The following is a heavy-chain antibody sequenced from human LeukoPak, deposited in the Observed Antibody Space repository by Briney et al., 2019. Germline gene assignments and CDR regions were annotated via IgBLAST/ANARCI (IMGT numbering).Heavy chain of an antibody. CDR2: IYYSGST. J-gene: IGHJ1*01. CDR3: ATGVSSWPEYFQH. Sequence: SETLSLTCTVSGGPISSYYWSWIRQPSGKGLEWIGYIYYSGSTNYNPSLKSRVTISVDTSKKQFSLKLNSVTAADTAIYYCATGVSSWPEYFQHWGQGTLVTVSS. D-gene: IGHD6-13*01. V-gene: IGHV4-59*01. CDR1: GGPISSYY.